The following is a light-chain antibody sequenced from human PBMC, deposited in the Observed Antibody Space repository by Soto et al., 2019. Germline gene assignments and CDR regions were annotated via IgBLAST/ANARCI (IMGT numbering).Light chain of an antibody. CDR2: LGS. J-gene: IGKJ1*01. CDR3: MQALQTPWT. Sequence: DIVMTQSPLSLPVTPGEPASISCRSSQSLLDSNGYKYLDWYLQKPGQSPQLLIYLGSNRASGVTDRFSGSGSGTDFTLKISRVEAEDVGVYYCMQALQTPWTFGQGTKVEIK. V-gene: IGKV2-28*01. CDR1: QSLLDSNGYKY.